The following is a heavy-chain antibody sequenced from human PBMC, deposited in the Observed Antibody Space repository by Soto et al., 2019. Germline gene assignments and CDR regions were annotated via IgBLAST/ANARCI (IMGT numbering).Heavy chain of an antibody. CDR3: ARGRVVSGTDY. Sequence: SETLSLTCTVSGGSISSGDYYWSWIRQPPGKGLEWIGYIYYSGSTYYNPSLKSRVTISVDTSKDQFSLKLSSVTAADTAVYYCARGRVVSGTDYWGQGALVTVSS. CDR2: IYYSGST. D-gene: IGHD1-1*01. CDR1: GGSISSGDYY. V-gene: IGHV4-30-4*02. J-gene: IGHJ4*02.